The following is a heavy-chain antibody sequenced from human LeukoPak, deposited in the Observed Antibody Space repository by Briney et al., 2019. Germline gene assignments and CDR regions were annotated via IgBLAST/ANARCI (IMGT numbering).Heavy chain of an antibody. Sequence: GESLRLSCAASGFTFSSYAMNWVRQAPGKGLEWVSAISGSGGSTYYADSVKGRFTISRDNSKNTLYLQMNSLRAEDTAIYYCAKVIIVIVAAAGGGDLDYWGQGTLVTVSS. D-gene: IGHD2-2*01. CDR3: AKVIIVIVAAAGGGDLDY. CDR1: GFTFSSYA. J-gene: IGHJ4*02. CDR2: ISGSGGST. V-gene: IGHV3-23*01.